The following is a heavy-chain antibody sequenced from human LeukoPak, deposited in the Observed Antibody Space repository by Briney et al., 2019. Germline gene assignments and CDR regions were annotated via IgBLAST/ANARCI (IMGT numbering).Heavy chain of an antibody. J-gene: IGHJ4*02. Sequence: PSETLSLTCTVSGYSISSGYYWGWIRQPPGKGLEWIGSIYHSGSTYYNPSLKSRVTISVDTSKNQFSLKLSSVTAADTAVYYCARSITMIVCDYWGQGTLVTVST. D-gene: IGHD3-22*01. CDR2: IYHSGST. V-gene: IGHV4-38-2*02. CDR3: ARSITMIVCDY. CDR1: GYSISSGYY.